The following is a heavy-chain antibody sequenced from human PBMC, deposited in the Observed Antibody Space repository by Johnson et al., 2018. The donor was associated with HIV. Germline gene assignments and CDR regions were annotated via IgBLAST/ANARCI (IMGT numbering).Heavy chain of an antibody. D-gene: IGHD3-22*01. CDR1: GFTFSNAW. J-gene: IGHJ3*02. CDR2: IKSKTDGGTT. V-gene: IGHV3-15*01. Sequence: EVQLVESGGGLVKPGGSLRLSCAASGFTFSNAWMSWVRQAPGKGLEWVGRIKSKTDGGTTDYAAPVKGRFTISRDDSENTAYLQMNSLKSEDTAVYYCTRTDDMYNYDIGGYVDAFDIWGQGTTVTVSS. CDR3: TRTDDMYNYDIGGYVDAFDI.